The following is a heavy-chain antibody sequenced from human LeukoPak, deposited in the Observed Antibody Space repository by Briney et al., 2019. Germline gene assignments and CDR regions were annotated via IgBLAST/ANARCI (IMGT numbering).Heavy chain of an antibody. D-gene: IGHD4-17*01. J-gene: IGHJ4*02. CDR3: ARESGSVTSEVDFDY. CDR2: ISWNSGVI. V-gene: IGHV3-9*01. CDR1: RFTFDDYA. Sequence: GGSLRLSCAASRFTFDDYAMHWVRQAPGKGLEWVSGISWNSGVIGYAGSVKGRGTISRDNATNSLYLQMNSLRAEDTAVYYCARESGSVTSEVDFDYWGQGTLVTVSS.